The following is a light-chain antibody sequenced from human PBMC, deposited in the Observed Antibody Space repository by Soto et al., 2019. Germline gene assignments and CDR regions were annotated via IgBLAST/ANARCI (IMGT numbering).Light chain of an antibody. CDR2: QDN. V-gene: IGLV3-1*01. CDR1: KLGNKY. Sequence: SYELTQPPSVSVSPGQTASITCSGDKLGNKYASWYHQKPGQSPVLIIYQDNKRPSGIPERFSGSNSGNTATLTISGTQAMDEADYYCQAWDTRSFYVFGTGTKVTVL. CDR3: QAWDTRSFYV. J-gene: IGLJ1*01.